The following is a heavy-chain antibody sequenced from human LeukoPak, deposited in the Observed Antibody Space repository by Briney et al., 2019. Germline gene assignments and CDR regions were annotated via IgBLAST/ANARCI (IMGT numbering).Heavy chain of an antibody. J-gene: IGHJ4*02. V-gene: IGHV1-3*01. CDR3: ARLKLGSYSSGWYGVLDY. Sequence: ASVKVSCKASGYTFTSYAMHWVRQAPGQRLEWMGWINAGNGNTKYSQKFQGRVTIARDTSASTAYMELSSLRSEDTAVYYCARLKLGSYSSGWYGVLDYWGQGTLVTVSS. CDR2: INAGNGNT. CDR1: GYTFTSYA. D-gene: IGHD6-19*01.